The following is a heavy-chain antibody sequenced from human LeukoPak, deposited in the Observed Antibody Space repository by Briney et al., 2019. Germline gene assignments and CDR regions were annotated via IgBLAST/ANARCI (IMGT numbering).Heavy chain of an antibody. J-gene: IGHJ3*02. Sequence: GGSLRLSCAASGFTFSKYGTHWVRQAPGKGLEWVAVSSYDATDKYYADSVKGRFTISRDNSKDTLYLQMNSLRAEDTAVYYCAKETVVVVAATPDAFDIWGQGTMVTVSS. CDR2: SSYDATDK. CDR1: GFTFSKYG. D-gene: IGHD2-15*01. CDR3: AKETVVVVAATPDAFDI. V-gene: IGHV3-30*18.